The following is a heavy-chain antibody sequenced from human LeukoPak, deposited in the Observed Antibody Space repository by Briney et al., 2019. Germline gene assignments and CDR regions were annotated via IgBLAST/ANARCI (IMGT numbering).Heavy chain of an antibody. J-gene: IGHJ6*03. CDR1: GFTFSSYA. V-gene: IGHV3-64*01. Sequence: GGSLRLSCAASGFTFSSYAMHWVRQTPGKGLEYVSAISTNGGSTYYANSVKGRFTISRDNSKNTLHLQMGSLRAEYMAVYYCARGGGRYYYYYMDVWGKGTTVTISS. D-gene: IGHD3-16*01. CDR2: ISTNGGST. CDR3: ARGGGRYYYYYMDV.